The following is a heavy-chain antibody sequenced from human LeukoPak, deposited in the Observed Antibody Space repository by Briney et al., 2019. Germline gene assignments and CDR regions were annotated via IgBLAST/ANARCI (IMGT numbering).Heavy chain of an antibody. CDR3: ARESTKYFDY. CDR2: VNGEGGST. CDR1: GLTFSSHW. J-gene: IGHJ4*02. D-gene: IGHD1-26*01. V-gene: IGHV3-74*01. Sequence: GGSLRLSCAASGLTFSSHWMHWVRQAPGEGLVWVSNVNGEGGSTNYADSVKGRFTISRDNAKNTLYPQMNSLRAEDTAVYYCARESTKYFDYWGQGTLVTVSS.